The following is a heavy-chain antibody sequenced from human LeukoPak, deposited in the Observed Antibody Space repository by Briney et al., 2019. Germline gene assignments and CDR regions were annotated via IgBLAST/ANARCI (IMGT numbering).Heavy chain of an antibody. CDR3: ARVGNYYDSSGYHFFDY. D-gene: IGHD3-22*01. CDR2: ISTTSLNT. Sequence: GGSLRLSCAASGFTFSSYAMNWVRQAPGKGLQWVSVISTTSLNTYYADSVKGRFTISRDNAKNSLYLQMNSLRAEDTAVYYCARVGNYYDSSGYHFFDYWGQGTLVTVSS. V-gene: IGHV3-21*01. J-gene: IGHJ4*02. CDR1: GFTFSSYA.